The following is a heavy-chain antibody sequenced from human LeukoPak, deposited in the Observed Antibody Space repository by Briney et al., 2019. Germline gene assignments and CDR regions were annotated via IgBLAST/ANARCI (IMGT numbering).Heavy chain of an antibody. CDR2: IGSNSGIK. J-gene: IGHJ4*02. Sequence: GGSLRLSCGGSGFTFKSFSMQWVRQAPGKGLEWVSDIGSNSGIKSYADSVKGRFTISRDNSKNTLFLQMNSLRAEDTAVYYCAKETSNYIVVVITTPFDYWGQGTLVTVSS. V-gene: IGHV3-48*01. CDR1: GFTFKSFS. D-gene: IGHD3-22*01. CDR3: AKETSNYIVVVITTPFDY.